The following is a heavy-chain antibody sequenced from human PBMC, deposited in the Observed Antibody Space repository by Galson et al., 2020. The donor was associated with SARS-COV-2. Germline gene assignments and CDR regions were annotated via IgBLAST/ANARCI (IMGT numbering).Heavy chain of an antibody. D-gene: IGHD6-13*01. CDR2: ISYDGSNK. J-gene: IGHJ5*02. CDR1: GFTFSSYA. V-gene: IGHV3-30*04. Sequence: GGSLRLSCAASGFTFSSYAMHWVRQAPGKGLEWVAVISYDGSNKYYADSVKGRFTISRDNSKNTLYLQMNSLRAEDTAVYYCARDFNIGLTGIAAAGTVEGWFDPWGQGTLVTVSS. CDR3: ARDFNIGLTGIAAAGTVEGWFDP.